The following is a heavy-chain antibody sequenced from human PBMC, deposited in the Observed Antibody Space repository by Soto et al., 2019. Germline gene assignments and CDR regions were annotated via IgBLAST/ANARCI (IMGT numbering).Heavy chain of an antibody. D-gene: IGHD3-10*01. Sequence: QITLKESGPTLVKPTQTLTLTCTFSGFSLSTSGVGVGWIRQPPGKALEWLALIYWDDDKRYSPSLKSRLTSTKDTSKNQVVLTMTNIDPVDTATYYCARQITMVRGAHFICWFDPWGQGTLVTVSS. V-gene: IGHV2-5*02. CDR3: ARQITMVRGAHFICWFDP. CDR1: GFSLSTSGVG. CDR2: IYWDDDK. J-gene: IGHJ5*02.